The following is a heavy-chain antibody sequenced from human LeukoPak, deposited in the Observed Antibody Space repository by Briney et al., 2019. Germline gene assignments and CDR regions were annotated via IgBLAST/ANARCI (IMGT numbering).Heavy chain of an antibody. CDR2: IYYSGNT. Sequence: SETLSLTCTVSGGSISSYYWSWIRQSPGKGLEWVGYIYYSGNTNYNPALKSRVSISVDTSKNQFSLKLSSVTAADTAVYYWGRVGSYSFDYWGQGTLVTVSS. D-gene: IGHD1-26*01. CDR1: GGSISSYY. J-gene: IGHJ4*02. CDR3: GRVGSYSFDY. V-gene: IGHV4-59*01.